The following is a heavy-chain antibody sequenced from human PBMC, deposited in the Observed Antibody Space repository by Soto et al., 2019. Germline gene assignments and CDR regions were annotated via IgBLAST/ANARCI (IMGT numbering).Heavy chain of an antibody. CDR2: ISDSGGSS. D-gene: IGHD6-13*01. J-gene: IGHJ6*02. CDR3: AKHPSSTYYYYYGMDV. V-gene: IGHV3-23*01. CDR1: GFTFSTHA. Sequence: EVQLLESGGGLVQPGGSLRLSCAASGFTFSTHAMSWVRQAPGKGLEWVSAISDSGGSSYYADSVKGRFTISRDNSKNTLYLQMNSLRAEDTAVYYCAKHPSSTYYYYYGMDVWGQGTTVTVSS.